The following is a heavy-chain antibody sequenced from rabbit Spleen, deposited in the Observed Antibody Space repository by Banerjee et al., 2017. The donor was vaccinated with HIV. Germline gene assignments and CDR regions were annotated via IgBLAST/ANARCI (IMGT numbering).Heavy chain of an antibody. D-gene: IGHD8-1*01. Sequence: QQLVESGGGLVKPGASLTLTCKASGFDFSRGYDMCWVRQAPGKGLEWIACIDTGSSGFTYFASWAKGRFTISKTSSTTVTLQMTSLTAADTATYFCARDSGSSFSSYGMDLWGPGTLVTVS. CDR1: GFDFSRGYD. CDR3: ARDSGSSFSSYGMDL. J-gene: IGHJ6*01. V-gene: IGHV1S40*01. CDR2: IDTGSSGFT.